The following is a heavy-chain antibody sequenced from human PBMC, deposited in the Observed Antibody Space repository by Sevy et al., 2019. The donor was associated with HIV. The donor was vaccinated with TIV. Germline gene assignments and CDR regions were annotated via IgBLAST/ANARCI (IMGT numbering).Heavy chain of an antibody. V-gene: IGHV3-23*01. CDR2: ISGSGGST. Sequence: GGSLRLSCAASGFTFSSYAMSWVRQAPGKGLEWVSAISGSGGSTYYADSVKGRFTISRDNSKNTLYLQMNSLRAEETAVYYCAKSMSWLDTAMVADYYYYYGMDVWGQGTTVTVSS. J-gene: IGHJ6*02. D-gene: IGHD5-18*01. CDR1: GFTFSSYA. CDR3: AKSMSWLDTAMVADYYYYYGMDV.